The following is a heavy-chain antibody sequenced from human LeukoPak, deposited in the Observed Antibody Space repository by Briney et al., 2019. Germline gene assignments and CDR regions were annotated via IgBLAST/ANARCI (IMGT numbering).Heavy chain of an antibody. Sequence: GGSLRLSCAASGFTFSSYAMHWVRQAPGKGLEWVAVISYDGSNKYYADSVKGRFTISRDNAKNSLYLQMNSLRAEDTALYYCAKDNGYSSGWYYFDYWGQGTLVTVSS. CDR3: AKDNGYSSGWYYFDY. D-gene: IGHD6-19*01. CDR2: ISYDGSNK. V-gene: IGHV3-30-3*01. J-gene: IGHJ4*02. CDR1: GFTFSSYA.